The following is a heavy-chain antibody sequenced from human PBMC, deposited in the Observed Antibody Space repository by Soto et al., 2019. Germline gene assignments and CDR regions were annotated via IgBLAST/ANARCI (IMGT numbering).Heavy chain of an antibody. CDR3: AKELDRAVVVVAAKFRYYFDY. V-gene: IGHV3-30*18. Sequence: QVQLVESGGGVVQPGRSLRLSCAASGFTFSSYGMHWVRQAPGKGLEWVAVISYDGSNKYYADSVKGRFTISRDNSKNTLYLQMNSLRAEDTAVYYCAKELDRAVVVVAAKFRYYFDYWGQGTLVTVSS. D-gene: IGHD2-15*01. J-gene: IGHJ4*02. CDR2: ISYDGSNK. CDR1: GFTFSSYG.